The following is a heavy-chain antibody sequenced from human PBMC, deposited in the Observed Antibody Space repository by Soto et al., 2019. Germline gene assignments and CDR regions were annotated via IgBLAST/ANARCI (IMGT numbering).Heavy chain of an antibody. V-gene: IGHV3-33*01. CDR3: ARSWRYYDSRSYFDY. D-gene: IGHD3-22*01. Sequence: QVQLVESGGGVVQPGRSLRLSCAASGFTFSSYGMHWVRQAPGKGLEWVAVIWYDGSNKYYADSVKGRFTISRDNSKNTLYLQMNSLRAEDTAVYYCARSWRYYDSRSYFDYWGQGTLVTVSS. CDR1: GFTFSSYG. J-gene: IGHJ4*02. CDR2: IWYDGSNK.